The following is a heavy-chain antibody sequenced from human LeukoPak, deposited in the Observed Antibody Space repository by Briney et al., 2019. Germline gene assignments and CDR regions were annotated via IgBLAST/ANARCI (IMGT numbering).Heavy chain of an antibody. Sequence: GGSLRLSCAASGFTFSSYGMHWVRQAPGKGLEWVAFIRYDGSNKYYADSVKGRFTISRDNSKNTLYLQMNSLRAEDTAVYYCAKEHLRNGDYFDYWGEGTLVTVSS. V-gene: IGHV3-30*02. CDR2: IRYDGSNK. CDR3: AKEHLRNGDYFDY. J-gene: IGHJ4*02. D-gene: IGHD1-1*01. CDR1: GFTFSSYG.